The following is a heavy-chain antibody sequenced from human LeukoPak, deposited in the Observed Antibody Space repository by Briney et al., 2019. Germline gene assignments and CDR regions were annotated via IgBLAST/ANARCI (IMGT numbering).Heavy chain of an antibody. CDR2: IRSKAYGGTT. J-gene: IGHJ4*02. CDR1: GFTFGDYA. CDR3: TRAHPILKL. D-gene: IGHD3-9*01. Sequence: QPGXXLRLSCTASGFTFGDYAMSWFGQAPGKGLEGVGFIRSKAYGGTTEYAASVKGRFTISRDDSKSIAYLQMNSLKTEDTAVYYCTRAHPILKLWGQGTLVTVSS. V-gene: IGHV3-49*03.